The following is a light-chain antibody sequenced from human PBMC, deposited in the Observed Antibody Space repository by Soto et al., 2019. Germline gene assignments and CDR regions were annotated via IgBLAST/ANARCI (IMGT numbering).Light chain of an antibody. CDR1: TGAVTSGHY. J-gene: IGLJ3*02. CDR2: ATH. Sequence: QAVVTQEPSLTVSPGGTVTLTCGSSTGAVTSGHYPYWFQQKPGQAPRTLIYATHNRHSWTPARFSGSLLGGKAALTLSGAQPEDEAEYYCLLSYSGARVFGGGTKLTVL. V-gene: IGLV7-46*01. CDR3: LLSYSGARV.